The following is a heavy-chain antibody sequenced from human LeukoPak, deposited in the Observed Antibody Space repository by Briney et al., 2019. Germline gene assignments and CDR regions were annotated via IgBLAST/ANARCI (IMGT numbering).Heavy chain of an antibody. D-gene: IGHD3-10*01. V-gene: IGHV3-48*03. Sequence: PGGSLGLSCVTSGFTFKDFEINWVRQAPGKGLEWIACITSSGRTMYYADSVRGRFTISRDNANNSLFLQMNGLRVEDTAVYYCARERASSSNSWLGVFGYWGQGTPVTVSS. CDR3: ARERASSSNSWLGVFGY. J-gene: IGHJ4*02. CDR1: GFTFKDFE. CDR2: ITSSGRTM.